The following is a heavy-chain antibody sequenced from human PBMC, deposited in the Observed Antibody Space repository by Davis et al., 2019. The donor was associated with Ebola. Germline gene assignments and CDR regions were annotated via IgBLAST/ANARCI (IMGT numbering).Heavy chain of an antibody. CDR1: GFTFSSYA. CDR3: ASYSSPRYYYGMDV. D-gene: IGHD6-13*01. CDR2: ISGSGGST. J-gene: IGHJ6*02. Sequence: PGGSLRLSCAASGFTFSSYAMSWVRQAPGKGLEWVSAISGSGGSTYYADSVKGRFTISRDNSKNTLYLQMNSLRAEDTAVYYCASYSSPRYYYGMDVWGQGTTVTVSS. V-gene: IGHV3-23*01.